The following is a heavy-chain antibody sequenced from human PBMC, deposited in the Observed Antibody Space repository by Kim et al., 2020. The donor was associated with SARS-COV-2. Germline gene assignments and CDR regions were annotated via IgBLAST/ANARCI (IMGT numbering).Heavy chain of an antibody. CDR3: AKGLYGSGSYQYYFDY. V-gene: IGHV3-30*18. J-gene: IGHJ4*02. D-gene: IGHD3-10*01. CDR1: GFTFSSYG. Sequence: GGSLRLSCAASGFTFSSYGMHWVRQAPGKGLEWVAVISYDGSNKYYADSVKGRFTISRDNSKNTLYLQMNSLRAEDTAVYYCAKGLYGSGSYQYYFDYWGQGTLVTVSS. CDR2: ISYDGSNK.